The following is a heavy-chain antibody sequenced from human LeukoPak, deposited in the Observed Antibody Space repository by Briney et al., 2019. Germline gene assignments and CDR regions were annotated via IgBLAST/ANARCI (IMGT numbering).Heavy chain of an antibody. J-gene: IGHJ3*02. CDR3: ASLVGATPPSAFDI. V-gene: IGHV1-46*01. Sequence: GESLKISCKGSGYSFTSYYMHWVRQAPGQGLEWMGIINPSGGSTSYAQKFQGRVTMTRDMSTSTVYMELSSLRSEDTAVYYCASLVGATPPSAFDIWGQGTMVTVSS. CDR2: INPSGGST. D-gene: IGHD1-26*01. CDR1: GYSFTSYY.